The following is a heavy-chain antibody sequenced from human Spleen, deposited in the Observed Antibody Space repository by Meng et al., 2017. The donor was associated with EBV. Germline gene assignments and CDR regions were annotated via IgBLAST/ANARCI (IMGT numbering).Heavy chain of an antibody. CDR3: ARDQDSSGYLYYFDF. V-gene: IGHV1-18*01. D-gene: IGHD3-22*01. CDR1: GYTFNYYG. CDR2: ISAYNGAT. J-gene: IGHJ4*02. Sequence: VPLEQSGAEVKKPGASLKVSCKASGYTFNYYGITWVRQAPGQGLEWMGWISAYNGATNYAQKFQGRVTMTTDTSTSTAYMELRSLRSDDTAVYYCARDQDSSGYLYYFDFWGQGTLVTVSS.